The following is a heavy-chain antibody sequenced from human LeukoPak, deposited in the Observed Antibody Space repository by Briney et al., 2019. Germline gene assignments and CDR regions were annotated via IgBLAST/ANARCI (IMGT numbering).Heavy chain of an antibody. CDR3: AKALPLGSYRPNFDY. J-gene: IGHJ4*02. CDR2: IYYSGST. D-gene: IGHD3-16*02. Sequence: SETLSLTCTVSGGSISSSSYYWGWIRQPPGKGLEWIGSIYYSGSTYYNPSLKSRVTISVDTSKNQFSLKLSSVTAADTAVYYCAKALPLGSYRPNFDYWGQGTLVTVSS. V-gene: IGHV4-39*07. CDR1: GGSISSSSYY.